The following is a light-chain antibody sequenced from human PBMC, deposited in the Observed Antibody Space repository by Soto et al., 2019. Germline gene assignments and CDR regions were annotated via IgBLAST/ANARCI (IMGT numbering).Light chain of an antibody. CDR1: QSISSY. CDR2: AAS. V-gene: IGKV1-39*01. Sequence: DIPMTQSPSSLSASVGDRVTITCRASQSISSYLNWYQQKPGKAPKLLIYAASNLLSGVPSRFSGSGSGTNFTLTISSLHPEDFATYYCQQSYRTPHTFGQGTKLETK. J-gene: IGKJ2*01. CDR3: QQSYRTPHT.